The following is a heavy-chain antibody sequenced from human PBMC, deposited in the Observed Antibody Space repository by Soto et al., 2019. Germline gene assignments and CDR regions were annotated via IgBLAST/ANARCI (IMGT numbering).Heavy chain of an antibody. CDR1: GGTFSSHS. D-gene: IGHD2-2*01. CDR2: IIPIFGTE. CDR3: STYVYCSTTRCYYYYGLDV. V-gene: IGHV1-69*01. J-gene: IGHJ6*02. Sequence: QVQLVQSGAEVKKPGSSVKVSCKVSGGTFSSHSINWVRQAPGQGPEWMGGIIPIFGTENYAQEFQGRVTITADESTSTAYMELSSLTSEDTALYYCSTYVYCSTTRCYYYYGLDVWGQGTTVIVSS.